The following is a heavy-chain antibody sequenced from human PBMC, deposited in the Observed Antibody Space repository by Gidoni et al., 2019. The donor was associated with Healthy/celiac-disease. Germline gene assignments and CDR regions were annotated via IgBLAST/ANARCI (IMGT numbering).Heavy chain of an antibody. CDR1: VFTFSIYW. D-gene: IGHD2-21*02. CDR2: INSDGSST. Sequence: EVQLVESGGGLVQPGGSLSLSCAASVFTFSIYWLHWVRQATGKGLVWFSRINSDGSSTSYADSVKGRFTISRDNAKNTLYLQMNSLRAEDTAVYYCARAWGEYCGGDCYSFDYWGQGTLVTVSS. CDR3: ARAWGEYCGGDCYSFDY. V-gene: IGHV3-74*01. J-gene: IGHJ4*02.